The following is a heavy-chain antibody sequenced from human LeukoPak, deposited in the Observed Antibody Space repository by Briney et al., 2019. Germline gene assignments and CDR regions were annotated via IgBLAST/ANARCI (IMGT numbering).Heavy chain of an antibody. CDR2: IIPIFGTA. J-gene: IGHJ4*02. Sequence: GASVKVSCKASGGTFSSYAISWVRQAPGQGLEWMGGIIPIFGTANYAQKFQGRVTITADESTSTAYMELSSLRSEDTAVYYCARSRHYGDYEAQENYWGRGTRVTVSS. CDR1: GGTFSSYA. V-gene: IGHV1-69*13. D-gene: IGHD4-17*01. CDR3: ARSRHYGDYEAQENY.